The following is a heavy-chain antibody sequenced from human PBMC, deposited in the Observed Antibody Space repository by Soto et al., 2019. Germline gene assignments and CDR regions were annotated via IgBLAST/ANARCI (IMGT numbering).Heavy chain of an antibody. CDR1: GFSLSTSGVG. J-gene: IGHJ4*02. Sequence: QITLKESGPTLVKPTQTLTLTCTFSGFSLSTSGVGVGWIRQPPGKALEWLALIYWDDDKRYSPSLKSRLTITQDPSKNQVVLTMTNMDPVDTAPYYCAPSRWELVFDYWGQGTLVTVSS. V-gene: IGHV2-5*02. D-gene: IGHD1-26*01. CDR3: APSRWELVFDY. CDR2: IYWDDDK.